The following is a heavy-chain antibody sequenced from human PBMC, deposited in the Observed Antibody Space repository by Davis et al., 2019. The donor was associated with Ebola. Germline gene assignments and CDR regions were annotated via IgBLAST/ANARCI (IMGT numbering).Heavy chain of an antibody. CDR2: TYYSSKWYY. CDR3: ARGWLRSGLDS. J-gene: IGHJ4*02. Sequence: PSETLSLTCAISGDSVSINSAGWNWIRQSPSRGLEWLGRTYYSSKWYYDYAVSVKSRITIYPDTSKNQFSLHLNSVTPEDTAIYYCARGWLRSGLDSWGQGTLVTVSS. CDR1: GDSVSINSAG. V-gene: IGHV6-1*01. D-gene: IGHD5-12*01.